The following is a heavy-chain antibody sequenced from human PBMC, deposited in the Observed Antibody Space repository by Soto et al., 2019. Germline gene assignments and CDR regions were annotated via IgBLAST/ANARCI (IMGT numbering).Heavy chain of an antibody. J-gene: IGHJ5*02. D-gene: IGHD3-9*01. CDR1: GGSVNNDKW. CDR2: IHSSGIT. Sequence: QVQLQESGPGLVKPSVTLSLTCAVSGGSVNNDKWWSWVRQPPGKGLEWIGEIHSSGITNYNPSLKSRASIFVAKFKDQFSVKLTSVTAADTAVYFCAGQWSAGYGAFDPWGQGTLVTVSS. CDR3: AGQWSAGYGAFDP. V-gene: IGHV4-4*02.